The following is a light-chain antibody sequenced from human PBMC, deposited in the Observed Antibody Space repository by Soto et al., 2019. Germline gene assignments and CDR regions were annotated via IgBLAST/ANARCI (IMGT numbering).Light chain of an antibody. CDR3: CAYVGGSTFVL. CDR2: DAI. CDR1: SSDLGRSSS. V-gene: IGLV2-11*01. Sequence: QSALTQPRSVSGSPGQSVTISCSGTSSDLGRSSSVSWYQQYPGKAPKLIIYDAIQRPSGVPDRFSGSKFGNTASLTIYVLQAEDEAYYHCCAYVGGSTFVLFGGGTELTVL. J-gene: IGLJ3*02.